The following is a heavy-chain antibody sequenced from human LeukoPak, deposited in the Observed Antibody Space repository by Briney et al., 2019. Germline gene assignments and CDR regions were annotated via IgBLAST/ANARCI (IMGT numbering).Heavy chain of an antibody. V-gene: IGHV3-30*03. CDR1: GFTFSSYG. J-gene: IGHJ5*02. Sequence: GGSLRLSCAASGFTFSSYGMHWVRQAPCKGLEWVAAISAHGYTKYYADSVKGRFTISRDNSKNTVYLEMNSLRAEDTAVYYCPRYYGSGSLGRGDWFDPWGQGTLVTVSS. D-gene: IGHD3-10*01. CDR3: PRYYGSGSLGRGDWFDP. CDR2: ISAHGYTK.